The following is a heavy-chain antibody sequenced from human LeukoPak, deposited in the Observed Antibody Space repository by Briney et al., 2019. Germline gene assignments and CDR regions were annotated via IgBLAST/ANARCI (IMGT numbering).Heavy chain of an antibody. D-gene: IGHD3-10*01. J-gene: IGHJ6*03. Sequence: GSLRLSCAASGFTFSSYSINWIRQPPGKGLEWIGSVYYSGSTYYNPSLKSRVTISVDTSKNQFSLKLSSVTAADTAVYYCARHRYYYRSGSYYGAPYYMDVWGKGTTVTISS. CDR1: GFTFSSYSIN. V-gene: IGHV4-39*01. CDR2: VYYSGST. CDR3: ARHRYYYRSGSYYGAPYYMDV.